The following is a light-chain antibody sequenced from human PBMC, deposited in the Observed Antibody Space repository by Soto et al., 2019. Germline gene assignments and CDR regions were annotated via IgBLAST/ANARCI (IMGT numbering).Light chain of an antibody. Sequence: DIQMTQSPSSLSASVGDRVTITCRAGQDINIYLAWYQQKPGKVPKLLISAAYTLQSGVPSRFSGSGSGTDFTLTISSLQPEDVATYYCQKYDGAPLTFGGGTKVEIK. CDR2: AAY. V-gene: IGKV1-27*01. CDR3: QKYDGAPLT. CDR1: QDINIY. J-gene: IGKJ4*01.